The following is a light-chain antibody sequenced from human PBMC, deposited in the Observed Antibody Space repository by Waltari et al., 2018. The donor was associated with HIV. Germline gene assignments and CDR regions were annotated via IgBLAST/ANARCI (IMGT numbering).Light chain of an antibody. Sequence: QSALTQPASVSGSPGRSITSPCTGTSRDVGGNNFFPWYQQNPDKAPKLMIYEVSKRPSGVSNRFSGSKSGNTASLTISGLQAEDEAAYYCCSYAGSSTLIFGGGTKLTVL. J-gene: IGLJ2*01. CDR1: SRDVGGNNF. CDR3: CSYAGSSTLI. V-gene: IGLV2-23*02. CDR2: EVS.